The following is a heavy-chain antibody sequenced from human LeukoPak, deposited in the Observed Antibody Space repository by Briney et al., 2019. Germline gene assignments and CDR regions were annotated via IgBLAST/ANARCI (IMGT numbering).Heavy chain of an antibody. Sequence: PGGSLRLSCAASGFTFSDHYMDWVRQAPGKGLEWVGRTRKKTNSYTTEYAASVKGRFTISRDDSKNSLYLQMNSLKAEDTAFYYCTRVVLVGTTYSYFDYWGQGTLVTVSS. J-gene: IGHJ4*02. D-gene: IGHD1-26*01. CDR3: TRVVLVGTTYSYFDY. CDR1: GFTFSDHY. V-gene: IGHV3-72*01. CDR2: TRKKTNSYTT.